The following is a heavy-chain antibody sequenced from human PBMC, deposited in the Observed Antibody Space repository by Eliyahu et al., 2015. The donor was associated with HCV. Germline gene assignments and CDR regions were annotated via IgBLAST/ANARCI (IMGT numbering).Heavy chain of an antibody. D-gene: IGHD3-10*01. V-gene: IGHV6-1*01. CDR1: GDXVXXNSAA. CDR3: AEGGTMASGWFDP. Sequence: QVQLQQSGPGLVKPSQTLSLTCAISGDXVXXNSAAWNWIRQSPSRGLEWLGRTYYRSKWYSEYPLSMKSRLTINADTSKNQFSLQLKSVTPEDTTVYYCAEGGTMASGWFDPWGQGTLVTVSS. J-gene: IGHJ5*02. CDR2: TYYRSKWYS.